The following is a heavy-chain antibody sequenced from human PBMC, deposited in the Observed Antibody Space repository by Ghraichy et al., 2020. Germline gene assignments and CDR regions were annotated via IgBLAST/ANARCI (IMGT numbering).Heavy chain of an antibody. J-gene: IGHJ6*02. CDR3: ARPYDVSAYYPPHFFGMDV. V-gene: IGHV3-48*03. D-gene: IGHD3-22*01. Sequence: GGSLRLSCAASGFIFSSYEMNWVRQAPGKGLEWVSYISSGGTAIYYADSVKGRFTISRDNAKNSLYLQMDSLRAEDTAVYYCARPYDVSAYYPPHFFGMDVWGQGTTVTVSS. CDR2: ISSGGTAI. CDR1: GFIFSSYE.